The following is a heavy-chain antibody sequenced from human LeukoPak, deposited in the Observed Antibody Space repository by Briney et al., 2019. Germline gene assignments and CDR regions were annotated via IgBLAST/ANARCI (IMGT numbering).Heavy chain of an antibody. V-gene: IGHV4-59*08. J-gene: IGHJ4*02. CDR2: IYYSGST. Sequence: PSDTLSLTCTVSGDSISNYYWTWIRQPPGKGLEWIGYIYYSGSTYYNPSLKSRVTISIDTSKNQFSLKLTSVPAADTAVYYFARLSGSPHPPFDYWGQGTLSTVSS. CDR1: GDSISNYY. D-gene: IGHD1-26*01. CDR3: ARLSGSPHPPFDY.